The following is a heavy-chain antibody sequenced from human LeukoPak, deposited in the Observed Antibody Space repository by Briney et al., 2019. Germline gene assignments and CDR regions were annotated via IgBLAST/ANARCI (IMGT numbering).Heavy chain of an antibody. J-gene: IGHJ5*02. Sequence: GASVKVSCKASGGTFSSYAISWVRQAPGQGLEWMGGIIPIFGTANYARKFQGRVTITTDESTSTAYMELSSLRSEDTAVYYCARSQYDFWSGYHRLYNWFDPWGQGTLVTVSS. V-gene: IGHV1-69*05. D-gene: IGHD3-3*01. CDR1: GGTFSSYA. CDR2: IIPIFGTA. CDR3: ARSQYDFWSGYHRLYNWFDP.